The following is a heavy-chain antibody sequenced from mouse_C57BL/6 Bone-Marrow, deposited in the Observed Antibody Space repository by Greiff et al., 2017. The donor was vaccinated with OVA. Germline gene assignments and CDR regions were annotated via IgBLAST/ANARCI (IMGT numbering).Heavy chain of an antibody. D-gene: IGHD1-1*01. CDR2: INPDSSTI. J-gene: IGHJ4*01. CDR1: GIDFSRYW. CDR3: AREGLLRSIYYAMDY. V-gene: IGHV4-1*01. Sequence: EVKVIESGGGLVQPGGSLKLSCAASGIDFSRYWMSWVRRAPGKGLEWIGEINPDSSTINYAPSLKDKFIISRDNAKNTLYLQMSKVRSEDTALYYCAREGLLRSIYYAMDYWGQGTSVTVSS.